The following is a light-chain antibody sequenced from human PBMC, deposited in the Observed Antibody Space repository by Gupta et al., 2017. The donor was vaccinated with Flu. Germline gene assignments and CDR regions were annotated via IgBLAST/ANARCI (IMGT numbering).Light chain of an antibody. V-gene: IGLV2-11*01. CDR3: CSYAGSYTWV. Sequence: QSALTQPRSVSGSPGQSVTISCTGTSSYVGGYSYVSWYQQHPGKAPKLMIYDVSTRPSGVPDRFSGSKSGNTASLTISGLQAEDEADYYCCSYAGSYTWVFGGGTKLTVL. CDR2: DVS. CDR1: SSYVGGYSY. J-gene: IGLJ3*02.